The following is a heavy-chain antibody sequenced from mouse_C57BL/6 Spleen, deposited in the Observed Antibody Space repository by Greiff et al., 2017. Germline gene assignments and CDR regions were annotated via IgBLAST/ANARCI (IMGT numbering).Heavy chain of an antibody. J-gene: IGHJ4*01. CDR2: INPSSGYT. CDR1: GYTFTSYW. CDR3: AKTAQATYAMDY. D-gene: IGHD3-2*02. Sequence: VQGVESGAELAKPGASVKLSCKASGYTFTSYWMHWVKQRPGQGLEWIGYINPSSGYTKYNQKFKDKATLTADKSSSTAYMQLSSLTYEDSAVYYCAKTAQATYAMDYWGQGTSVTVSS. V-gene: IGHV1-7*01.